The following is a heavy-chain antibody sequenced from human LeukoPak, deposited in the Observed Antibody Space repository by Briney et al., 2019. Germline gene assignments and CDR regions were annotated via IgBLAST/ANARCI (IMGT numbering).Heavy chain of an antibody. CDR2: ISAYNGNT. V-gene: IGHV1-18*01. Sequence: GASVKVSCKASGYTFTSYGISWVRQAPGQGVEWMGWISAYNGNTNYAQKLQGRVTMTTDTSTSTAYMELRSLRSDDTAVYYCARGWSPGIAVANYYYYYMDVWGKGTTVTVSS. CDR3: ARGWSPGIAVANYYYYYMDV. J-gene: IGHJ6*03. D-gene: IGHD6-19*01. CDR1: GYTFTSYG.